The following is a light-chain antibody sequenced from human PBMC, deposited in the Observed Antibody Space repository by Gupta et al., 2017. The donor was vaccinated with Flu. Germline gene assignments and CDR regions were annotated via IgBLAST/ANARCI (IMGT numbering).Light chain of an antibody. J-gene: IGKJ2*01. V-gene: IGKV1-9*01. Sequence: DPQLTQSPSFLSASVGDRVTIACRASQDISSYLAWYQQKPGKAPNLLIYAASTLQSGVPSRFSGSGSGTEFTLTISSLQPEDFATYYCQQLNFYPNIFGQGTKLEIK. CDR2: AAS. CDR1: QDISSY. CDR3: QQLNFYPNI.